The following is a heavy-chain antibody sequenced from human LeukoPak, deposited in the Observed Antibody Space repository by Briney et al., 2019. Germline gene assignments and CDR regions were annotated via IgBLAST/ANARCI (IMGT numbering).Heavy chain of an antibody. CDR3: ARELRYFDWSPHAFDI. Sequence: SETLSLTCTVSGGSISSYYWSWIRQPPGKGLEWIGYIYYSGSTNYNPSLKSRVTISVDTSKNQFSLKLSSVTAADTAVYYCARELRYFDWSPHAFDIWGQGTMVTVSS. CDR2: IYYSGST. CDR1: GGSISSYY. J-gene: IGHJ3*02. D-gene: IGHD3-9*01. V-gene: IGHV4-59*01.